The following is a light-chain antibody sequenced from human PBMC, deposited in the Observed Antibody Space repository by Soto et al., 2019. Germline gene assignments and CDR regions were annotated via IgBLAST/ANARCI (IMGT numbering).Light chain of an antibody. J-gene: IGLJ1*01. CDR2: DVS. Sequence: QSALPQPASVSGSPGQSITISCTGTSSDVGGYNFVSWYQQHPGKAPKLMIYDVSNRPSGVSNRFSGSKSGNTASLTISGLQAEDEADYYCNSYTSSSPLYVFGTGTKLTVL. V-gene: IGLV2-14*03. CDR1: SSDVGGYNF. CDR3: NSYTSSSPLYV.